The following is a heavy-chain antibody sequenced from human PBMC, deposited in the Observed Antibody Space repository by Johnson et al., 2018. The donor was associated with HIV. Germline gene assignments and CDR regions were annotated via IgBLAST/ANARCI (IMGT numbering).Heavy chain of an antibody. CDR3: ARVRPNPTVTTRGAAFDI. CDR1: GITFSSYA. CDR2: ISYDGSNK. J-gene: IGHJ3*02. V-gene: IGHV3-30-3*01. D-gene: IGHD4-17*01. Sequence: QVQLVESGGGLVQPGGSLRLSCTVSGITFSSYAMHWVRQAPGKGLEWVAVISYDGSNKYYADSVKGRFTISRDTSKNTRYLQMNSLRAEDTAVYYCARVRPNPTVTTRGAAFDIWGQGTMVTVSS.